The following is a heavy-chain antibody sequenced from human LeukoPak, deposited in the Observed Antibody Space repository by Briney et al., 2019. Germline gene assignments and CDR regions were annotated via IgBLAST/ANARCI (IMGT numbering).Heavy chain of an antibody. D-gene: IGHD6-19*01. Sequence: GGSLRLSCAASGFTFSSYEMNWVRQAPGKGLEWVSYISSGSTIYDADSVKGRFTTSRDNAKNSLYLQMNSLRAEDTAVYYCARESIAVAGAPFDCWGQGTLVTVSS. CDR2: ISSGSTI. CDR3: ARESIAVAGAPFDC. J-gene: IGHJ4*02. V-gene: IGHV3-48*03. CDR1: GFTFSSYE.